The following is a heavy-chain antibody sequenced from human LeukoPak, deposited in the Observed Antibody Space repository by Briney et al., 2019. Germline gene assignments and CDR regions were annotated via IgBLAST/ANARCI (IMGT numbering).Heavy chain of an antibody. V-gene: IGHV3-49*03. J-gene: IGHJ4*02. Sequence: GGSLRLSCTASGFTFGDYAMSWFRQAPGKGLEGVGFIRSKAYGGTTEYAASVKGRFTISRDDSKSIAYLQMNSLKTEDTAVYYCTSWYYYDSSGYYGFDYWGQGTLVTVSS. CDR2: IRSKAYGGTT. CDR1: GFTFGDYA. CDR3: TSWYYYDSSGYYGFDY. D-gene: IGHD3-22*01.